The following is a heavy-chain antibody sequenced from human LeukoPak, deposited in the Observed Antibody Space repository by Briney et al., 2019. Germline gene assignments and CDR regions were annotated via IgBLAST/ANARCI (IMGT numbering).Heavy chain of an antibody. V-gene: IGHV1-18*01. Sequence: ASVKVSCKASGYTFTSYGISWVRQAPGQGLEWMGWISAYNGNTNYAQKLQGRVTMTTDTSASTAYMELRSLRSDDTAVYYCARGYSGSYYGYFDYWGQGTLVTVSS. CDR3: ARGYSGSYYGYFDY. D-gene: IGHD1-26*01. J-gene: IGHJ4*02. CDR1: GYTFTSYG. CDR2: ISAYNGNT.